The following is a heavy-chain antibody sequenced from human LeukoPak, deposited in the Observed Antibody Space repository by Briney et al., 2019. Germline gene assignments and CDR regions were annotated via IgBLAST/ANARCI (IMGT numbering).Heavy chain of an antibody. CDR3: AKDAGGAGASTFDY. V-gene: IGHV3-23*01. J-gene: IGHJ4*02. CDR1: GFTFSSYW. Sequence: GGSLRLSCAASGFTFSSYWMHWVRQAPGKGLEWVSTIGGRGGSIYYADAVKGRFTISRDNSKNTLSLQMNSLKAEDTAIYYCAKDAGGAGASTFDYWGQGTLVTVSS. D-gene: IGHD3-10*01. CDR2: IGGRGGSI.